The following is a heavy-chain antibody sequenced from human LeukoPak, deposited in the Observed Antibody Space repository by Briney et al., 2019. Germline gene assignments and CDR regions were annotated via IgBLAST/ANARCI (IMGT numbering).Heavy chain of an antibody. CDR1: GFTFSSYG. Sequence: AGSLRLSCAASGFTFSSYGMSWVRQAPGKGLEWVSGINWNGGSTGYADSVKGRFTISRDNAKNSLYLQMNSLRAEDTALYYCARGGRQNWFDPWGQGTLVTVSS. CDR3: ARGGRQNWFDP. J-gene: IGHJ5*02. V-gene: IGHV3-20*04. CDR2: INWNGGST.